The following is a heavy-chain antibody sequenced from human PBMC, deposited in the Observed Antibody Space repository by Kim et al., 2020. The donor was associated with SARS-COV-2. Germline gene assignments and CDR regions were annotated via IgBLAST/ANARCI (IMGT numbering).Heavy chain of an antibody. Sequence: SETLSLTCAVYGGSFSGYYWSWIRQPPGKGLEWIGEINHSGSTNYNPSLKSRVTISVDTSKNQFSLKLSSVTAADTAVYYCARGGGSRSYYKMGWFDPWGQGTLVTVSS. CDR2: INHSGST. J-gene: IGHJ5*02. V-gene: IGHV4-34*01. CDR3: ARGGGSRSYYKMGWFDP. D-gene: IGHD3-10*01. CDR1: GGSFSGYY.